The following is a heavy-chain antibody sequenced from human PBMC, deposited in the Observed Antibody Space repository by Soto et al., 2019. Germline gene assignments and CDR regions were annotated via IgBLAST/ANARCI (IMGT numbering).Heavy chain of an antibody. CDR3: ARAVAVAADFDY. V-gene: IGHV1-3*01. D-gene: IGHD6-19*01. J-gene: IGHJ4*02. CDR2: INAGNGNT. Sequence: ASVKVSCKASGYTFTGYSMHWVRQAPGQRLEWMGWINAGNGNTKYSQKFQGRVTITRDTSASAAYMELSSLSSEDTAVYYCARAVAVAADFDYWGQGTLVSVSS. CDR1: GYTFTGYS.